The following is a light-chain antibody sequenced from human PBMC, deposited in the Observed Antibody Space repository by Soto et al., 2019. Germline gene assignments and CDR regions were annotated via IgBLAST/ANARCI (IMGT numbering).Light chain of an antibody. CDR3: SSYTSSSTLE. J-gene: IGLJ3*02. CDR2: EVS. CDR1: SSDVGGYNY. Sequence: QSVLTQPASVSGSPGQSITISCTGTSSDVGGYNYVSWYQQHPGKAPKLMIYEVSNWPSGVSNRFSGSKSGNTASLTISGLQAEDEADYYCSSYTSSSTLEFGGGTKLTVL. V-gene: IGLV2-14*01.